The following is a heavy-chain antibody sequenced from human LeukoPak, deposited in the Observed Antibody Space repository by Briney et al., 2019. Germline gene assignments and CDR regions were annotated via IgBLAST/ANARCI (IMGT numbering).Heavy chain of an antibody. D-gene: IGHD2-15*01. Sequence: GGSLRLSCAVSGFTFSSYSMTWVRQAPGKGLEWVSGISWNSGIIGYADSVKGRFTISRDNVKNSLYLQMNSLRAEDTALYYCAKDLLALFQAIDSWGQGTLVTVSS. V-gene: IGHV3-9*01. J-gene: IGHJ4*02. CDR1: GFTFSSYS. CDR3: AKDLLALFQAIDS. CDR2: ISWNSGII.